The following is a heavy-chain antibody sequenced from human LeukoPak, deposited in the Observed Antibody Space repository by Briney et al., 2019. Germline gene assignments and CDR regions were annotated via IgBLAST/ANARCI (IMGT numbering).Heavy chain of an antibody. V-gene: IGHV4-4*07. CDR2: IHTSGSV. Sequence: PSETLSLTCTVSGGSISTYYWSWVRQPAGKGLEWIGLIHTSGSVDYNPSLKSRVTMSVDTSKKQFSLTLSSVTAADTAMYYCAREGSMTARPFVSIDYWGQGTLVTVSS. J-gene: IGHJ4*02. CDR3: AREGSMTARPFVSIDY. D-gene: IGHD6-6*01. CDR1: GGSISTYY.